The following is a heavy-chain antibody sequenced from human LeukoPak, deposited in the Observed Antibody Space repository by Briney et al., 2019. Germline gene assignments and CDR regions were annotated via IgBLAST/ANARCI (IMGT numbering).Heavy chain of an antibody. V-gene: IGHV4-61*02. CDR1: GGSISSGSYY. D-gene: IGHD2-2*01. CDR2: IYTSGST. CDR3: ASASAAAPFDY. J-gene: IGHJ4*02. Sequence: SETLSLTCTVSGGSISSGSYYWSWIRQPAGKGLEWIGRIYTSGSTNYNPSLKSRVTISVDTSKNQFSLKLSSVTAADTAVYYCASASAAAPFDYWGQGTLVTVSS.